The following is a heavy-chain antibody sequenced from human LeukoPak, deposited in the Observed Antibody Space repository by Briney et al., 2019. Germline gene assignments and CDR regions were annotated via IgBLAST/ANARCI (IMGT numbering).Heavy chain of an antibody. D-gene: IGHD3-22*01. CDR3: ARGTYDSSGYYYVHYFDY. V-gene: IGHV4-34*01. CDR2: TNHSGST. CDR1: GGSISSYY. J-gene: IGHJ4*02. Sequence: PSETLSLTCTVSGGSISSYYWSWIRQPPGKGLEWIGETNHSGSTNYNPSLKSRVTISVDTSKNQFSLKLSSVTAADTAVYYCARGTYDSSGYYYVHYFDYWGQGTLVTVSS.